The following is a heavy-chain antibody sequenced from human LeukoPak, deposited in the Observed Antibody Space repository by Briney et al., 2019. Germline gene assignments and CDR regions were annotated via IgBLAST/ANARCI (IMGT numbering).Heavy chain of an antibody. V-gene: IGHV3-49*03. Sequence: GRSLRLSCTASGFTFGEDAMSWFRQAPGKGLEWLGFIRTKTNGATAEYAASVKGRFSISRDDSKSIAYLQMNSLKTEDTAVYYCARLIVVVVAASSYFDSWGQGTRVTVSS. CDR1: GFTFGEDA. CDR2: IRTKTNGATA. CDR3: ARLIVVVVAASSYFDS. J-gene: IGHJ4*02. D-gene: IGHD2-15*01.